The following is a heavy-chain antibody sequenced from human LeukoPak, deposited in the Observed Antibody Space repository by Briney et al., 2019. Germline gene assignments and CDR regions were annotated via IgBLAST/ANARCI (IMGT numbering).Heavy chain of an antibody. CDR3: ATADSTNSSYRFDD. CDR1: GRPHKSNW. Sequence: TETLPLTCSVQGRPHKSNWWSWIPQPAAKGLEIIRRNYTTGMTNYKPSLKSRVYQRVDPSQNQLSPERTYVTAPDTAVYFCATADSTNSSYRFDDWGQGALVTVSS. D-gene: IGHD2-8*01. CDR2: NYTTGMT. V-gene: IGHV4-59*10. J-gene: IGHJ4*02.